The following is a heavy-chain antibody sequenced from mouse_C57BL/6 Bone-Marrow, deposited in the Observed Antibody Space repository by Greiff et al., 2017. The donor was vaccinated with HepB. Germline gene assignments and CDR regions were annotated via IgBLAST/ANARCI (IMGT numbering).Heavy chain of an antibody. CDR2: ISSGGSYT. CDR3: ARHDTTVVAIYYYAMDY. D-gene: IGHD1-1*01. CDR1: GFTFSSYG. V-gene: IGHV5-6*01. J-gene: IGHJ4*01. Sequence: EVQVVESGGDLVKPGGSLKLSCAASGFTFSSYGMSWVRQTPDKRLEWVATISSGGSYTYYPDSVKGRFTISRDNAKNTLYLQMSSLKSEDTAMYYCARHDTTVVAIYYYAMDYWGQGTSVTVSS.